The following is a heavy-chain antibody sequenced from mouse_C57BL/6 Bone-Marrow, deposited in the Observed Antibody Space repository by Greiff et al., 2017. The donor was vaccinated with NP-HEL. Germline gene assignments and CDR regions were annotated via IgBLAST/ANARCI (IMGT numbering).Heavy chain of an antibody. CDR3: ARRFYYGSRDFDY. D-gene: IGHD1-1*01. J-gene: IGHJ2*01. V-gene: IGHV1-26*01. CDR2: INPNNGGT. CDR1: GYTFTDYY. Sequence: EVQLQQSGPELVKPGASVKISCKASGYTFTDYYMNWVKQSHGKSLEWIGDINPNNGGTSYNQKFKGKATLTVDKSSSTAYMELRSLTSEDSAVYYCARRFYYGSRDFDYWGQGTTLTVSS.